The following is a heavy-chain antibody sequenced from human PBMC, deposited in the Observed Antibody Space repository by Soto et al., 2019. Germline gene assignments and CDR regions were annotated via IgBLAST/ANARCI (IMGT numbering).Heavy chain of an antibody. CDR1: GYSLTSYW. Sequence: GESLKISCKGSGYSLTSYWIGWVRQMPGKGLEWMGIIYPGDSDTRYSPSFQGQVTISADKSISTAYLQWSSLKASDTAMYYCARIAAAGTSGYYYYGMDVWGQGTTVTVSS. D-gene: IGHD6-13*01. CDR2: IYPGDSDT. V-gene: IGHV5-51*01. J-gene: IGHJ6*02. CDR3: ARIAAAGTSGYYYYGMDV.